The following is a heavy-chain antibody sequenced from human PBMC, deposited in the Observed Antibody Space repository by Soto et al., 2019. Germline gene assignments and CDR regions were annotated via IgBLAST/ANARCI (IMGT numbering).Heavy chain of an antibody. CDR3: ARLHCDSPNCVPLDP. CDR2: IYYSGTS. J-gene: IGHJ5*02. CDR1: GGSISDDTYY. Sequence: QLQLQESGPGLVKPSETLSLTCTVSGGSISDDTYYWGWIRQPPGKGLEWIGSIYYSGTSSYNPSLKSRVTMSVDTSKKQLSLRLRSVTAADTAVYSCARLHCDSPNCVPLDPWGQGTLVIVSS. V-gene: IGHV4-39*01. D-gene: IGHD2-2*01.